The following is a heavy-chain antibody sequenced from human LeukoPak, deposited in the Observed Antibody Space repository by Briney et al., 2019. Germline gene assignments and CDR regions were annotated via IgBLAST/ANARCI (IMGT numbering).Heavy chain of an antibody. V-gene: IGHV4-61*02. CDR2: IYTSGST. CDR1: GGSISSGSYY. Sequence: SQTLSLTCTVSGGSISSGSYYWSWIRQPAGKGLEWIGRIYTSGSTNYNPSLKSRVTISVDTSKNQFSLKLSSVTAADTAVYYCARGGFRGGYDLDYWGQGTLVTVSS. D-gene: IGHD5-12*01. CDR3: ARGGFRGGYDLDY. J-gene: IGHJ4*02.